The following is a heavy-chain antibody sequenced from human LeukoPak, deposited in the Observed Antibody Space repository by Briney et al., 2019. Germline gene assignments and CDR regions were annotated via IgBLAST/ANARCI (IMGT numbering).Heavy chain of an antibody. J-gene: IGHJ5*02. CDR1: GFTFSGSA. Sequence: GGSLRLSCAASGFTFSGSAMHWVRQASGKGLEWVGRIRSKANSYATAYAASVKGRFTISRDDSKNTAYLQMNSLKTEDTAVYYCTRRGPYYEVRGNWFDPWGQGTLVTVSS. CDR3: TRRGPYYEVRGNWFDP. D-gene: IGHD3-10*01. CDR2: IRSKANSYAT. V-gene: IGHV3-73*01.